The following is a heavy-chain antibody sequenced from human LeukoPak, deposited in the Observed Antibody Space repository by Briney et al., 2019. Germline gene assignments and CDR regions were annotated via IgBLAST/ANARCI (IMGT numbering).Heavy chain of an antibody. D-gene: IGHD3-10*01. CDR3: ARDPIRDDAFDI. Sequence: GGSLRLSCAASGFTFSSCSMNWVRQAPGKGLEWVSSISSSSSYIYYADSVKGRFTISRDNAKNSLYLQMNSLRAEDTAVYYCARDPIRDDAFDIWGQGTMVTVSS. V-gene: IGHV3-21*01. J-gene: IGHJ3*02. CDR1: GFTFSSCS. CDR2: ISSSSSYI.